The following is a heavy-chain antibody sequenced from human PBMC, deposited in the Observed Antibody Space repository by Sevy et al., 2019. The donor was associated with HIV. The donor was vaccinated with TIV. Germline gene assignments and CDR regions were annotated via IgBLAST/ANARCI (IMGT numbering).Heavy chain of an antibody. J-gene: IGHJ4*02. D-gene: IGHD6-19*01. CDR1: GFTVSSNY. V-gene: IGHV3-66*01. CDR3: ARASGWYVY. CDR2: LFSDGST. Sequence: GGSLRLSCAASGFTVSSNYMNWVRQAPGKGLEWVSVLFSDGSTSYADSVKGRFTISRDNSKNTLYLQMNSLSGEDTAVYYCARASGWYVYWGQGTLVTVSS.